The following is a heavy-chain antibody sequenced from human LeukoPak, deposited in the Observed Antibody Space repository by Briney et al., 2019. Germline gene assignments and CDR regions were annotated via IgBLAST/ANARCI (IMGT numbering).Heavy chain of an antibody. V-gene: IGHV3-30*02. D-gene: IGHD2-21*02. J-gene: IGHJ4*02. CDR1: GFTFSSYW. CDR2: IRYDGSNK. CDR3: AKDRNDCGGDCYYFDY. Sequence: GGSLRLSCAASGFTFSSYWMSWVRQAPGKGLEWVAFIRYDGSNKYYADPVKGRFTISRDNSKNTLYLQMNSLRAEDTAVYYCAKDRNDCGGDCYYFDYWGQGTLVTVSS.